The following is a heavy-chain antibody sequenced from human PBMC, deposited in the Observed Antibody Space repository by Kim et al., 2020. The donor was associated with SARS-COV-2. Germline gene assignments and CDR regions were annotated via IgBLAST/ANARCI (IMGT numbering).Heavy chain of an antibody. CDR1: GYTFANYG. D-gene: IGHD2-21*01. Sequence: ASVKVSCKTSGYTFANYGISWVRQAPGQGLEWMGWIGPYNGNTNLAQTVQGRVTLTTDTSTNTAYMELSSLRSDDTAVYFCARAPRGSHIVVVSASRDGFFDFWGQGTLVTVSS. CDR2: IGPYNGNT. V-gene: IGHV1-18*04. CDR3: ARAPRGSHIVVVSASRDGFFDF. J-gene: IGHJ4*01.